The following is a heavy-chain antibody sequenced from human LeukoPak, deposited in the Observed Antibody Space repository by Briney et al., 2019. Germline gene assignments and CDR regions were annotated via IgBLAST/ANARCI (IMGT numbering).Heavy chain of an antibody. CDR3: ARVLIGVWGSYVYFDS. J-gene: IGHJ4*02. V-gene: IGHV3-74*01. Sequence: PGGSLRLSCAASGFTFSTSWMHWVRQTPGKGLMWVSRINSDGGDTSYADSVKGRFTISRDNAKNTLYLQMNSLRAEDTAVYYCARVLIGVWGSYVYFDSWGQGTLVTVSS. D-gene: IGHD3-16*01. CDR1: GFTFSTSW. CDR2: INSDGGDT.